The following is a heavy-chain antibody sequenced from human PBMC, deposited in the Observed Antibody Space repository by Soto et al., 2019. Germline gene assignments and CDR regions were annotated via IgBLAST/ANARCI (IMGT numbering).Heavy chain of an antibody. D-gene: IGHD2-8*02. CDR2: ISRDGGTK. J-gene: IGHJ4*02. Sequence: QVQLVESGGGVVQPGRSLRLSCAVSGFTVSTYGMHWVRQAPGKGLEWVAVISRDGGTKYYADSVKGRFTISRDNSRNPRFLETNSLRGDDMAVYYCTGEVASGYWGQGTLVTVSS. CDR1: GFTVSTYG. CDR3: TGEVASGY. V-gene: IGHV3-30*03.